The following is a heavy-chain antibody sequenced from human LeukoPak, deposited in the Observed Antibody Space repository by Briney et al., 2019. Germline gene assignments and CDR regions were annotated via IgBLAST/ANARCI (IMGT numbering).Heavy chain of an antibody. V-gene: IGHV4-39*07. CDR2: IYYGGKT. Sequence: PSETLSLTCTVSGGSISSYYWGWIRQPPGKGLEWIASIYYGGKTFYNPSLKSRVTISVDTSKNHFSLRLTSVTAADTAVYYCARGRRISVAGLFDYWGQGTLVTVSS. CDR3: ARGRRISVAGLFDY. J-gene: IGHJ4*02. CDR1: GGSISSYY. D-gene: IGHD6-19*01.